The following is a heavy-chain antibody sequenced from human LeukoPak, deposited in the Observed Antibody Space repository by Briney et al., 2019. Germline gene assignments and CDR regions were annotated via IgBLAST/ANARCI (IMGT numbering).Heavy chain of an antibody. V-gene: IGHV3-23*01. CDR1: GFTFSSYG. D-gene: IGHD3-9*01. J-gene: IGHJ6*03. Sequence: GGSLRLSCAASGFTFSSYGMSWVRQAPGKGLEWVSTFGGSGGSTYYADSVRGRFTISRDNSKNTLYLRMNSLRAEDTAVYYCAKQGRDWLRDYYYYMDVWGKGTTVTITS. CDR3: AKQGRDWLRDYYYYMDV. CDR2: FGGSGGST.